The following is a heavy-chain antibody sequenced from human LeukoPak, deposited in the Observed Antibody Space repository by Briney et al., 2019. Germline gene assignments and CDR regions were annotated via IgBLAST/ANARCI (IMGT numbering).Heavy chain of an antibody. CDR2: IIPIFGTA. CDR3: ARGRYGDGGYFDL. J-gene: IGHJ2*01. D-gene: IGHD3-10*01. Sequence: SVKVSCKASGGTFSNYTISWVRQAPGQGLEWMGGIIPIFGTANYAQKFQGRVTITADKSTSTVYMDLSSLRSEDTAVYYCARGRYGDGGYFDLWGRGTLVTVSS. V-gene: IGHV1-69*06. CDR1: GGTFSNYT.